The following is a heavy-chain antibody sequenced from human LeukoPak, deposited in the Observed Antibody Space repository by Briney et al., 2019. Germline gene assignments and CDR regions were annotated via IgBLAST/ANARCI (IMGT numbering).Heavy chain of an antibody. V-gene: IGHV3-30*02. CDR3: AKDERELLSAFDI. J-gene: IGHJ3*02. D-gene: IGHD1-26*01. CDR2: IRYDGSNK. CDR1: GFTFDDYA. Sequence: PGRSLRLSCAASGFTFDDYAMHWVRQAPGKGLEWVAFIRYDGSNKYYADSVKGRFTISRDNSKNTLYLQMNSLRAEDTAVYYCAKDERELLSAFDIWGQGTMVTVSS.